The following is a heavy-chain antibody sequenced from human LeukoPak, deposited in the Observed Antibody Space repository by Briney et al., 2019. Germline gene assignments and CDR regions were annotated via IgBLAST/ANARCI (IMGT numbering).Heavy chain of an antibody. D-gene: IGHD5-12*01. Sequence: SGGSLRLSCAASGFTFTDYWMTCVRQATGKGLEWVANINRDGSEKYYVDSVKGRFTISRDNAKNSLYLQMNSLRAEDTAVFYCARGRGVGVWGKGTTVTVSS. CDR2: INRDGSEK. J-gene: IGHJ6*04. CDR1: GFTFTDYW. CDR3: ARGRGVGV. V-gene: IGHV3-7*01.